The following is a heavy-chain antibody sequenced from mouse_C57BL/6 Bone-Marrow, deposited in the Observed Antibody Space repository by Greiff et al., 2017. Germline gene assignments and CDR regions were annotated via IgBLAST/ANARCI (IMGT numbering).Heavy chain of an antibody. Sequence: QVQLKQSGAELMKPGASVKLSCKATGYTFTGYWIEWVKQRPGHGLEWIGEILPGSGSTNYNEKFKGKATFTAATSSNTAYMQLSSLTTEDSAIYYCARGGNLYYGSSHWYFDVWGTGTTVTVSS. CDR2: ILPGSGST. D-gene: IGHD1-1*01. CDR3: ARGGNLYYGSSHWYFDV. V-gene: IGHV1-9*01. CDR1: GYTFTGYW. J-gene: IGHJ1*03.